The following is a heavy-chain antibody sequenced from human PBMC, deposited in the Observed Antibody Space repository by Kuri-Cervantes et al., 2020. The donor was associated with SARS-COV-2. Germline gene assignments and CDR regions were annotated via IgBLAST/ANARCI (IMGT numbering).Heavy chain of an antibody. J-gene: IGHJ6*03. CDR1: GFTFSSYG. Sequence: LSLTCAASGFTFSSYGMHWVRQAPGKGLEWVAFIRYDGSNKYYADSVKGRFTISRDNSKNTLYLQMNSLRAEDTAVYYCAKDFTQVVPAAHYYYYYYMDVWGKGTTVTVSS. D-gene: IGHD2-2*01. V-gene: IGHV3-30*02. CDR3: AKDFTQVVPAAHYYYYYYMDV. CDR2: IRYDGSNK.